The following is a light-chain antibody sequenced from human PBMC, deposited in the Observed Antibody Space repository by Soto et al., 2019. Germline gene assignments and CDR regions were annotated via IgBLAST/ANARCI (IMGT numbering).Light chain of an antibody. V-gene: IGLV4-69*01. Sequence: QLVLAQSPSASASLGASVKLTCTLSSGHSTYAIAWHRQQPEKGPRYLMKLNSDGSHTKGDGIPERFSGSSSGAERYLSISSLQSEDEADYYCQSWDTGIHRVFGGGTKVTVL. J-gene: IGLJ2*01. CDR1: SGHSTYA. CDR3: QSWDTGIHRV. CDR2: LNSDGSH.